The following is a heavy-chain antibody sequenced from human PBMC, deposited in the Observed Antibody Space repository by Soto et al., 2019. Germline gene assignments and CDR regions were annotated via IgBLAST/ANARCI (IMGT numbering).Heavy chain of an antibody. D-gene: IGHD3-10*01. CDR1: GGSFSGYY. CDR3: ARGRGDGYNQDWYFDL. Sequence: QVHLQQWGAGLLKPSETLSLTCAVYGGSFSGYYWSWIRQPPGKGLEWIGEINNGGSSNYNPSLTSRVSMSVGTSNNQFSLKLTSVTAADTAMYYCARGRGDGYNQDWYFDLWGRGTLVTVSS. CDR2: INNGGSS. J-gene: IGHJ2*01. V-gene: IGHV4-34*01.